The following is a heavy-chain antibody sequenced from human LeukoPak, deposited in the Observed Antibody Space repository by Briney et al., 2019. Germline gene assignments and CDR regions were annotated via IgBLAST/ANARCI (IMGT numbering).Heavy chain of an antibody. CDR2: IIPILGIA. J-gene: IGHJ4*02. V-gene: IGHV1-69*04. Sequence: WASVKVSCKASGGTFSSYTISWVRQAPGQGLEWMGRIIPILGIANYAQKFQGRVTITADKSTSTAYMELSSLRSEDTAVYHCARDGLDYGLPGDYWGQGTLVTVSS. D-gene: IGHD4-17*01. CDR3: ARDGLDYGLPGDY. CDR1: GGTFSSYT.